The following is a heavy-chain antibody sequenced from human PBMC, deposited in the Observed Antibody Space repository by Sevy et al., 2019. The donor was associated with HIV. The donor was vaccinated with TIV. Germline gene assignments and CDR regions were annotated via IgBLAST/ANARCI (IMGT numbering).Heavy chain of an antibody. CDR1: GYSLTDLS. J-gene: IGHJ4*02. Sequence: ASVKVSCKVSGYSLTDLSMHWVRQAPGIGLEWMGRFDPEDGETIYAQKFQGRVTMNEDTSRDTAYMELSSLRSEDMAMYYCATTREYYSDNSGYIDYWGQGTLVTVSS. D-gene: IGHD3-22*01. CDR3: ATTREYYSDNSGYIDY. V-gene: IGHV1-24*01. CDR2: FDPEDGET.